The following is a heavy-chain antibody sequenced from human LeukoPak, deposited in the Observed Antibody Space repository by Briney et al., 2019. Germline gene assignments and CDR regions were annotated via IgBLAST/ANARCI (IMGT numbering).Heavy chain of an antibody. Sequence: ASVKVSCXASGYTFTNYAISWVRQAPGQGLEWVGWITTYNGNTNYAQKLQGRVTMTTDTSTSTAYMELRSLRSDDTAVYYCARDPTNYRLGFDYWGQGTLVTVSS. V-gene: IGHV1-18*01. CDR3: ARDPTNYRLGFDY. CDR2: ITTYNGNT. J-gene: IGHJ4*02. D-gene: IGHD3-16*02. CDR1: GYTFTNYA.